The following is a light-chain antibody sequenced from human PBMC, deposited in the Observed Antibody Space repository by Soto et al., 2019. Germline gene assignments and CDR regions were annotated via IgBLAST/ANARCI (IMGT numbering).Light chain of an antibody. J-gene: IGKJ1*01. Sequence: DIQLTQSPSFLSASVGDRVTITCRASQGISSFLVWYQQKPGKAPNVLIYAASTLQSGVPSRFSGSGSGTEFTLTVSSLQPDDFATYYCQHYNSYWTFGQGTKVDIK. V-gene: IGKV1-9*01. CDR3: QHYNSYWT. CDR2: AAS. CDR1: QGISSF.